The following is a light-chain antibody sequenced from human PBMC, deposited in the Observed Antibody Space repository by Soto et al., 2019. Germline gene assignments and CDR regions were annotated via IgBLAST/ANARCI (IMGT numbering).Light chain of an antibody. CDR1: GSYVGNYNL. CDR3: CSYAGNSTYV. J-gene: IGLJ1*01. Sequence: QSVLSQPASVSGSPGQSITISCAGTGSYVGNYNLVSWYQQHPGKAPKLMIYEGSKRPSGVSNRFSGSKSGNTASLTISGLQAEDEADYYCCSYAGNSTYVFGTGTKVTVL. V-gene: IGLV2-23*01. CDR2: EGS.